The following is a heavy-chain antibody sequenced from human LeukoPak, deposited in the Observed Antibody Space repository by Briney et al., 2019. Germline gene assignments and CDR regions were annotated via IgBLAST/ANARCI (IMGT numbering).Heavy chain of an antibody. J-gene: IGHJ4*02. Sequence: GGSLRLSCAASGFTFSSYWMHWVRQAPGKGLVWVSRINNDGSSTSYADSVKGRFTISRDNAKNTLYLQMNSLRAEDTAVYYCARSPGGYSYGQSDYWGQGTLVTVSS. V-gene: IGHV3-74*01. CDR3: ARSPGGYSYGQSDY. CDR2: INNDGSST. CDR1: GFTFSSYW. D-gene: IGHD5-18*01.